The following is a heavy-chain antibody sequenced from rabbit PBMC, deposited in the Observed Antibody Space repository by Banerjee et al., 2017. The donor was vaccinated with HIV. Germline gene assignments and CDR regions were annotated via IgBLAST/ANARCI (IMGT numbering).Heavy chain of an antibody. J-gene: IGHJ4*01. D-gene: IGHD1-1*01. V-gene: IGHV1S40*01. CDR3: ARDLTGVIGWNFNL. CDR1: GLDFSSSYW. Sequence: QSLEESGGDLVKPGASLTLTCTASGLDFSSSYWICWVRQAPGKGLEWIACIYNGDGSTYYASWVNGRFTISKASWTTVTLQMTSLTAADTASYFCARDLTGVIGWNFNLWGQGTLVTVS. CDR2: IYNGDGST.